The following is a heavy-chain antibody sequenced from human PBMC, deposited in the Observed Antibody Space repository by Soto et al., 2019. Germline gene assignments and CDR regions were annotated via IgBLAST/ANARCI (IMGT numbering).Heavy chain of an antibody. Sequence: GGSLRLSCAASGFTFSSYAMHWVRQAPGKGLEWVAVISYDGSNKYYADSVKGRFTISRDNSKNTLYLQMNSLRAEDTAVYYCARDYYDSSGYYYAPDVWGQGTTVTVSS. CDR1: GFTFSSYA. CDR3: ARDYYDSSGYYYAPDV. D-gene: IGHD3-22*01. CDR2: ISYDGSNK. V-gene: IGHV3-30-3*01. J-gene: IGHJ6*02.